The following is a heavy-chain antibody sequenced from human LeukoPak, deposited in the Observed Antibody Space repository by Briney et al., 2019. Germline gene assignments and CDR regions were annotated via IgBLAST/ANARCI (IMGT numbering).Heavy chain of an antibody. CDR1: GFTFXXXA. Sequence: GGXXRLSCAASGFTFXXXAXXWVRQAPGXXXXXXSAISXXXXSTYYADXXXXRXXXSRDNSKNTLYLQMNSLRAEDTAVYYCAKGPGEYGAFDIWGQGTMVTVSS. CDR2: ISXXXXST. J-gene: IGHJ3*02. D-gene: IGHD3-10*01. CDR3: AKGPGEYGAFDI. V-gene: IGHV3-23*01.